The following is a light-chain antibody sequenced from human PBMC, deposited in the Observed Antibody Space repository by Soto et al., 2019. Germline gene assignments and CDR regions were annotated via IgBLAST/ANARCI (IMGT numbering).Light chain of an antibody. Sequence: DIQMTQSPSSLSASVGDRVTITCQASQDITSYLNWYQHKPGRAPKLLIYDVSILEEGVPPRFSGSGSGTDFTLTIISLQPEDVATYYCQHCDYLPIFGPGTTVDFK. CDR3: QHCDYLPI. CDR1: QDITSY. J-gene: IGKJ3*01. V-gene: IGKV1-33*01. CDR2: DVS.